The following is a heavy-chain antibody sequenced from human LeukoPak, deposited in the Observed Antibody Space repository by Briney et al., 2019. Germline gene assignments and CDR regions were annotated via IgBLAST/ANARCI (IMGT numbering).Heavy chain of an antibody. J-gene: IGHJ4*02. CDR2: IKQDGSEK. V-gene: IGHV3-7*01. CDR1: GFTFGSYW. CDR3: ARAMSYDYVWGSYPLYYFDY. D-gene: IGHD3-16*02. Sequence: GGSLRLSCAASGFTFGSYWMSWVRQAPGKGLEWVANIKQDGSEKYYVDSVKGRFTISRDNAKNSLYLQMNSLRAEDTAVYYCARAMSYDYVWGSYPLYYFDYWGQGTLVTVSS.